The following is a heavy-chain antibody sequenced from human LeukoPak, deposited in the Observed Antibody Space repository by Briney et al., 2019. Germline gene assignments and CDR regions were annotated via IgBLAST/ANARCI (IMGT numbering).Heavy chain of an antibody. CDR3: ARRELGSSWYD. J-gene: IGHJ4*02. CDR1: GGSISSYY. CDR2: IYYSGST. V-gene: IGHV4-59*08. D-gene: IGHD6-13*01. Sequence: KASETLSLTCTVPGGSISSYYWSWIRQPPGKGLEWIGYIYYSGSTNCNPSLKSRVTISVDTSKNQFSLKLSSVTAADTAVYYCARRELGSSWYDWGQGTLVTVSS.